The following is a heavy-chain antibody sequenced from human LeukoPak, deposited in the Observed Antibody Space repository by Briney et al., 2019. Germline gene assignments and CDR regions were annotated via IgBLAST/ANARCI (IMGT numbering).Heavy chain of an antibody. D-gene: IGHD1-1*01. CDR1: GYTFTGSF. V-gene: IGHV1-2*02. Sequence: ASVRVSCKASGYTFTGSFMHWVRQAPGQGFEWIGWISPASGAAKYAQNFQGRVTLTTDTSITTAYMELSSLTSDDTASYYCLNEHGGWGQGTPVTVSS. J-gene: IGHJ4*02. CDR3: LNEHGG. CDR2: ISPASGAA.